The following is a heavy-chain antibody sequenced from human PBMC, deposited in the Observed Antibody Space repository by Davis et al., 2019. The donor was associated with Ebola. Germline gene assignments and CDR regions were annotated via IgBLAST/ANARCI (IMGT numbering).Heavy chain of an antibody. Sequence: SETLSLTCTVSGGSISSYYWSWIRQPPGKGLEWIGYIYYSGSTNYNPSLKSRAAISVDTSKSQFSLNLSSVTAADTAVYYCARGLRGRLAKWFDPWGQGTLVIVSS. J-gene: IGHJ5*02. CDR2: IYYSGST. D-gene: IGHD6-19*01. CDR1: GGSISSYY. V-gene: IGHV4-59*01. CDR3: ARGLRGRLAKWFDP.